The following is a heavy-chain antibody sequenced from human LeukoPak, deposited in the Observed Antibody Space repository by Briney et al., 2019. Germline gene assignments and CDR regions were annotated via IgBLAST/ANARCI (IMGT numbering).Heavy chain of an antibody. D-gene: IGHD3-10*01. V-gene: IGHV4-34*01. CDR2: INHSGST. CDR1: GGSFSGYY. CDR3: AKSNGYGLVDV. J-gene: IGHJ3*01. Sequence: SETLSLTCAVYGGSFSGYYRSWIRQPPGKGLEWIGEINHSGSTNYNPSLKSRVTISVDTSRNQFSLKLNSVTAADTAVYYCAKSNGYGLVDVWGQGTMVTVSS.